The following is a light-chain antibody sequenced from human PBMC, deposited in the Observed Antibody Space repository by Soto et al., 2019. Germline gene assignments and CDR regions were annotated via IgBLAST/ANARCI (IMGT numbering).Light chain of an antibody. CDR1: SSDIGSYNY. CDR3: CSYTTNNTPVV. J-gene: IGLJ2*01. CDR2: DVS. Sequence: QSALTQPASVSGSPGQSITISCTGSSSDIGSYNYVSWYQQHPGKAPKLIIYDVSNRPSGLSNRFSASKSGNTASLTISGLQAEDEADYYCCSYTTNNTPVVFGGGTKLTVL. V-gene: IGLV2-14*01.